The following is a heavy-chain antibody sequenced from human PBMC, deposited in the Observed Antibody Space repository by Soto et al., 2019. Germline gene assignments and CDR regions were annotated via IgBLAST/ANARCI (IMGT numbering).Heavy chain of an antibody. J-gene: IGHJ5*02. CDR2: IYYSGST. CDR3: ARKNNWNGRWFDP. D-gene: IGHD1-1*01. Sequence: SETLSLTCTVSGGSISSYYWSWIRQPPGKGLEWIGYIYYSGSTNYNPSLKSRVTISVDTSKNQFSLKLSSVTAADTAVYYCARKNNWNGRWFDPWGQGTLVTVSS. V-gene: IGHV4-59*01. CDR1: GGSISSYY.